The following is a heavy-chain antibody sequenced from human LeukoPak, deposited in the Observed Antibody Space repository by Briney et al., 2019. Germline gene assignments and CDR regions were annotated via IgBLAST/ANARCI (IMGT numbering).Heavy chain of an antibody. CDR2: IYYSGST. CDR3: ARQGAYCSSTSCRRWFDP. D-gene: IGHD2-2*01. Sequence: PSETLSLTCTVSGGSISSRSYYWGCIRQPPGKGLEWIGSIYYSGSTYYNTSLKSRVTISVDTSKNQFSLKLSSVTAKDKAVYYCARQGAYCSSTSCRRWFDPWGQGTLVTVSS. J-gene: IGHJ5*02. V-gene: IGHV4-39*01. CDR1: GGSISSRSYY.